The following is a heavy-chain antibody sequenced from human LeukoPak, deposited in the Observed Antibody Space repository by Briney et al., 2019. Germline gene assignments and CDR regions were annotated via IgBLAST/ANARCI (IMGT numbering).Heavy chain of an antibody. D-gene: IGHD2-21*02. CDR2: IIPIFGTA. J-gene: IGHJ4*02. V-gene: IGHV1-69*13. Sequence: SVKVSCEASGGTFSSYAISWVRQAPGQGLEWMGGIIPIFGTANYAQKFQGRVTITADESTSTAYMELSSLRSEDTAVYYCATVSARYCGGDCYLDYWGQGTLVTVSS. CDR3: ATVSARYCGGDCYLDY. CDR1: GGTFSSYA.